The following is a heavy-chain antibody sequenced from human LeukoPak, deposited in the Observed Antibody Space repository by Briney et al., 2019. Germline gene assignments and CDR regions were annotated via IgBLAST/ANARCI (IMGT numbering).Heavy chain of an antibody. CDR2: VHCSGST. D-gene: IGHD4-17*01. Sequence: SETLSLTCTVSGGSISSYYWSWFRQPPGKGLEWIGYVHCSGSTTYNPSLKSRVTISVDTSNNQFSLKLSSVTAADTAVYYCATFDYGARQTFDYWGQGTLVTVSS. CDR1: GGSISSYY. J-gene: IGHJ4*02. V-gene: IGHV4-59*01. CDR3: ATFDYGARQTFDY.